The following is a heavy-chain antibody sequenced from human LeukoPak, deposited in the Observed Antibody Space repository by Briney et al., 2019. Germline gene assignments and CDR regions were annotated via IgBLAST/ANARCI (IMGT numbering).Heavy chain of an antibody. CDR3: ANAQANGWLVEFDY. CDR2: ISGSGGST. CDR1: GFTFSSHA. Sequence: GGSLTLSCAVSGFTFSSHAMSWVRQAPEQGLEWVSAISGSGGSTYYADSVKGRFTISRDNSKNTLYLQMNSLRAEDTAVYYCANAQANGWLVEFDYWGQGTLVTVSS. J-gene: IGHJ4*02. D-gene: IGHD6-19*01. V-gene: IGHV3-23*01.